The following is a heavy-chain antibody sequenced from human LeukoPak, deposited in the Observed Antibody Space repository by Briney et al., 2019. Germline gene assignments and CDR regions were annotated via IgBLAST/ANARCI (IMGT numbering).Heavy chain of an antibody. CDR2: IKQDGREK. V-gene: IGHV3-7*01. Sequence: GGSLRLSCVASGFTFSSYWMSWVRQAPGKGLEWVANIKQDGREKYYVDSVKGRFTISRENAENSLYLQMNGLSAEDTAVYYCARDSSWSLAYYYYMDAWGKGTTVTVSS. D-gene: IGHD6-13*01. CDR1: GFTFSSYW. J-gene: IGHJ6*03. CDR3: ARDSSWSLAYYYYMDA.